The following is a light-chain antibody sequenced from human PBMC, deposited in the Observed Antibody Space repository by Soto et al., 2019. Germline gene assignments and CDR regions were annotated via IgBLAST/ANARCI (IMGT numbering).Light chain of an antibody. CDR2: RNS. CDR1: SSNLGSYP. CDR3: AAWDDSLNGWV. V-gene: IGLV1-44*01. J-gene: IGLJ3*02. Sequence: QSVLTQPPSASGTPGQRVTISCSGSSSNLGSYPVNWYQQLPGTAPKLLIYRNSQRPSGVPDRFSGSKSGTSASLAISGLHSEDEADYYCAAWDDSLNGWVFGGGTKLTVL.